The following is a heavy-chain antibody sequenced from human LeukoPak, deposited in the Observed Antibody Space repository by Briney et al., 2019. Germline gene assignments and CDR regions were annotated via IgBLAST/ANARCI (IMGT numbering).Heavy chain of an antibody. CDR1: GYTFSNYG. D-gene: IGHD6-19*01. CDR2: ISAYNGNT. V-gene: IGHV1-18*01. Sequence: ASVKVSCKASGYTFSNYGVSWVRQAPGQGLEWMGWISAYNGNTNYAQKHQGRLTMTTDTSTSTAYMELRSLRSDDTAVYYCARDIGSGSGWREPRNWGQGTLVTVSS. CDR3: ARDIGSGSGWREPRN. J-gene: IGHJ4*02.